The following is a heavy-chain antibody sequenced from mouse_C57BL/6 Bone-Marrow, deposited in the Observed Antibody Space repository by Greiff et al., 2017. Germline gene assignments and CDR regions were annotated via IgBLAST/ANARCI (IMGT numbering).Heavy chain of an antibody. Sequence: VQLQQSGAELVRPGTSVKVSCKASGYAFTNYLIEWVKQRPGQGLEWIGVINPGSGGTNYNEKFKGKATLTADKSSSTAYMQLSSLTSEDSAVYFCARCLYGNFDYWGQGTTLTVSS. V-gene: IGHV1-54*01. CDR3: ARCLYGNFDY. D-gene: IGHD2-1*01. J-gene: IGHJ2*01. CDR1: GYAFTNYL. CDR2: INPGSGGT.